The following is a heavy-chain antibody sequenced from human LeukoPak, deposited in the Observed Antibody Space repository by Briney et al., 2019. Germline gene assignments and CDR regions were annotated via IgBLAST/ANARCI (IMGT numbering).Heavy chain of an antibody. CDR2: ISDRGGST. V-gene: IGHV3-23*01. D-gene: IGHD2-15*01. J-gene: IGHJ4*02. Sequence: PGGSLRLSCVVSGITLSNYGMSWVRPAPGKGLEWVAGISDRGGSTNYADSVKGRFTISRDNPKNTLYLQMNSLRSEDTAVYFCAKRGVVIRAVLVVGFHKEAYYFDSWGQGALVTVSS. CDR3: AKRGVVIRAVLVVGFHKEAYYFDS. CDR1: GITLSNYG.